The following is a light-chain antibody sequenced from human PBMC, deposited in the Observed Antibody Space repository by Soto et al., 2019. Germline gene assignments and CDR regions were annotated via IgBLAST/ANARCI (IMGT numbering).Light chain of an antibody. CDR3: QQYHNSPRT. V-gene: IGKV3-20*01. CDR2: GAS. J-gene: IGKJ4*02. CDR1: QSVSSRL. Sequence: EIVLTQSPGTLSLSPGERATLSCRASQSVSSRLLAWYQQKPGQAPRLLIYGASSRATGIPDRFSGSGSGTDFTLTISRLEPEDFAVYYCQQYHNSPRTFGKGPRWRSN.